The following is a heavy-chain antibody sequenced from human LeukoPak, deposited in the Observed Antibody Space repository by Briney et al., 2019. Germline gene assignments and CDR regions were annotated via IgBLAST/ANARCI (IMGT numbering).Heavy chain of an antibody. CDR3: TRGGSGTDY. V-gene: IGHV1-8*01. J-gene: IGHJ4*02. D-gene: IGHD2-15*01. CDR2: MNPNSGNT. Sequence: GASVKVSWKASGDTFTNYDINWVRQATGQGLEWMGWMNPNSGNTGYAQRFQGRVTMTRNTSISTAYMELNSLRSEDTAVYYCTRGGSGTDYWGQGNLVTVSS. CDR1: GDTFTNYD.